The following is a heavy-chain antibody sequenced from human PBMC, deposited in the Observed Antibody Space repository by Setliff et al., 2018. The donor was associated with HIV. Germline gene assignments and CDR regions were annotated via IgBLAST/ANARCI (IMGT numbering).Heavy chain of an antibody. CDR2: INPDSGDT. D-gene: IGHD3-9*01. Sequence: ASVQVSCKASGYTFTGHYLYWMRQATGQGLEWMGRINPDSGDTNYAQTSQGRVTLTRDTSITTAFMELSRLSSDDTALYYCARGHYDILTGYFFDLWGRGTLVTVSS. J-gene: IGHJ2*01. CDR1: GYTFTGHY. V-gene: IGHV1-2*06. CDR3: ARGHYDILTGYFFDL.